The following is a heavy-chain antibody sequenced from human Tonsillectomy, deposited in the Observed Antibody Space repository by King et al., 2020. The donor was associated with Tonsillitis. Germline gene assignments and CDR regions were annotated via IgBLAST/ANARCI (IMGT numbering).Heavy chain of an antibody. CDR3: ARDDEDRYSGYYFVD. Sequence: VQLQESAPGVVKPSETLTLTCTVSGGSVSENYWSWVRQPAGKGLEWIGRIYSSGSTNYNPSLESRITMSVDTSKNQISLNLRSATAADTAVYYCARDDEDRYSGYYFVDWGQGTLVTVSS. J-gene: IGHJ4*02. V-gene: IGHV4-4*07. D-gene: IGHD3-16*02. CDR1: GGSVSENY. CDR2: IYSSGST.